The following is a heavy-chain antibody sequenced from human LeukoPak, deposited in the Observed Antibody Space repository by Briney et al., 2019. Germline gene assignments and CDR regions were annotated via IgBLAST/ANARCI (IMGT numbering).Heavy chain of an antibody. Sequence: PSETLSLTCTVSGGSISSYYWSWIRQPPGKGLEGIGYINYSGNTNYNPSLKSRVTISVDTSKNQFSLKLNSVTAADTAVYYCARGGNGSGLYYFDYWGQGTLVTVSS. CDR3: ARGGNGSGLYYFDY. CDR1: GGSISSYY. CDR2: INYSGNT. D-gene: IGHD3-10*01. J-gene: IGHJ4*02. V-gene: IGHV4-59*01.